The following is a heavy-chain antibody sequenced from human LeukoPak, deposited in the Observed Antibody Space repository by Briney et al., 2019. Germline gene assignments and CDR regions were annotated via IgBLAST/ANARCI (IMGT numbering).Heavy chain of an antibody. V-gene: IGHV4-30-2*01. Sequence: SETLSLTCAVSGGPISSGGYSWSWIRQPPGKGLEWIGYIYHSGSTYYNPSLKSRVTISVDRSKNQFSLKLSSVTAADTAVYYCASLGYCSGGSCSHNRFDPWGQGTLVTVSS. CDR1: GGPISSGGYS. CDR3: ASLGYCSGGSCSHNRFDP. J-gene: IGHJ5*02. CDR2: IYHSGST. D-gene: IGHD2-15*01.